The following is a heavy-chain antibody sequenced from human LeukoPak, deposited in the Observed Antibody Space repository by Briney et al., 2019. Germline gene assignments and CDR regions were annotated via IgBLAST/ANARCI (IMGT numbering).Heavy chain of an antibody. CDR1: GGSFSGYY. D-gene: IGHD2-15*01. V-gene: IGHV4-34*01. CDR2: INHSGST. J-gene: IGHJ3*02. Sequence: SETLSLTCAVYGGSFSGYYWSWIRQPPGKGLEWIGEINHSGSTNYNPSLKSRVTISVDTSKNQFSLKLSSVTAADTAVYYCARGKRRVVSGSAFDIWGQGTMVTASS. CDR3: ARGKRRVVSGSAFDI.